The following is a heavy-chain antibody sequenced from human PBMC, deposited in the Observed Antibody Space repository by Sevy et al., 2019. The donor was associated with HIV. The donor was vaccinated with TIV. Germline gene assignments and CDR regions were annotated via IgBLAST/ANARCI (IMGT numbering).Heavy chain of an antibody. Sequence: ASVKVSCKASGYTFTSYDINWVRQATGQGLEWMGWMNPNSGNTCYAQKFQGRVTMTRNTSINTAYMELSSLRSEDTAVYYCASMTSEYYYDSSGYYRYYYYGMDVWGQGTTVTVSS. D-gene: IGHD3-22*01. CDR2: MNPNSGNT. CDR1: GYTFTSYD. CDR3: ASMTSEYYYDSSGYYRYYYYGMDV. J-gene: IGHJ6*02. V-gene: IGHV1-8*01.